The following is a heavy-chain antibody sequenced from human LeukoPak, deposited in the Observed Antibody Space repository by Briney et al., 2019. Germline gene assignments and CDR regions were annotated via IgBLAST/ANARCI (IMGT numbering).Heavy chain of an antibody. CDR3: ASLYSGSYSRGPNFDY. J-gene: IGHJ4*02. V-gene: IGHV3-30-3*01. Sequence: GRSLRLSCAASGFTFSSYAMHWVRQAPGKGLEWVAVISYDGSNKYYADSVKGRFTISRDNSKNTLYLQMNSLRAEDTAVYYCASLYSGSYSRGPNFDYWGQGTLVTVSS. CDR1: GFTFSSYA. CDR2: ISYDGSNK. D-gene: IGHD1-26*01.